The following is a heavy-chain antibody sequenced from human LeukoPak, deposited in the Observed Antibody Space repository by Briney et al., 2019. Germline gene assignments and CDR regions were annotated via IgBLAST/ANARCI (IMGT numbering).Heavy chain of an antibody. V-gene: IGHV4-61*02. Sequence: SQTLSLXCTVSGGSISSGSYYWSWIRQPAGKGLEWIGRIYTSGSTNYNPYLKSRVTISVDTSKHQFSLKLSSVTAADTAVYYCARGIVLMVYAEYYFEYWGQGTLVTVSS. CDR2: IYTSGST. CDR3: ARGIVLMVYAEYYFEY. J-gene: IGHJ4*02. CDR1: GGSISSGSYY. D-gene: IGHD2-8*01.